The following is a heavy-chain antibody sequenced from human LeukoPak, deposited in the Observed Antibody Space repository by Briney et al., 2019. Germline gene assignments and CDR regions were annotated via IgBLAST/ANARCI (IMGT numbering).Heavy chain of an antibody. CDR3: ASLNY. J-gene: IGHJ4*02. CDR2: IYYSGST. V-gene: IGHV4-30-4*08. Sequence: SETLPIACTGSGDSISSGDYYWSWIRQPPGQSLEWIGYIYYSGSTYYNPSLKSRITISVDTSKNQFSLKLSSVTAADTAVYYCASLNYWGQGTLVTVSS. CDR1: GDSISSGDYY.